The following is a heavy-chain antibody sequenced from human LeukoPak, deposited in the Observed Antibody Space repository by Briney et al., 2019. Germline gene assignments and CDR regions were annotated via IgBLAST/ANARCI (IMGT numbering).Heavy chain of an antibody. Sequence: GASVKVSCKASGYTFTSYDINWVRQATGQGLEWMGWMNPNSGNTGYAQKFQGRVTMTRNTSISTAYMELSSLRSEDTAVYYCAADGRHPDGIWFGESLDYWGQGTLVTVSS. CDR1: GYTFTSYD. CDR2: MNPNSGNT. D-gene: IGHD3-10*01. V-gene: IGHV1-8*01. J-gene: IGHJ4*02. CDR3: AADGRHPDGIWFGESLDY.